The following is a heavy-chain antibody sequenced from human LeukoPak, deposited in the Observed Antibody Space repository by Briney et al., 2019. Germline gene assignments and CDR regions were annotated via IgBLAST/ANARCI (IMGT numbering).Heavy chain of an antibody. V-gene: IGHV4-61*02. J-gene: IGHJ4*02. D-gene: IGHD6-19*01. CDR1: GGSISSGSYY. CDR3: ARGAVAGPYDY. Sequence: SQTLSLTCTVSGGSISSGSYYWSWIRQPAGKGLEWIGRIYTSGSTNYNPSLKGRVTISVDTSKNQFSLKLSSVTAADTAVYYCARGAVAGPYDYWGQGTLVTVSS. CDR2: IYTSGST.